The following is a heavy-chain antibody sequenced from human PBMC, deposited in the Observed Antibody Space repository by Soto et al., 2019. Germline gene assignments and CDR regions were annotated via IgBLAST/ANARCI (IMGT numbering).Heavy chain of an antibody. Sequence: GGSLRLSCAVSGFTFSDYWMSWVRQAPGKGLEWVANIKQDGNEKYYVDSVKGRFTISRDNAKNSLYLQMNSLRAADTAVYYCARGPSGDYVDDAFDIWGQGTMVTVSS. CDR3: ARGPSGDYVDDAFDI. CDR2: IKQDGNEK. CDR1: GFTFSDYW. V-gene: IGHV3-7*01. D-gene: IGHD4-17*01. J-gene: IGHJ3*02.